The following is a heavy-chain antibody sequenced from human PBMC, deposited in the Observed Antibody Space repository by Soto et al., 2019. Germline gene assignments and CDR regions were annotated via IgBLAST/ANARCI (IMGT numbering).Heavy chain of an antibody. Sequence: PSETLSLTCTVSGGSISSSSYYWGWIRQPPGKGLEWIGSIYYSGSTYYNPSLKSRVTISVDTSKNQFPLKLSSVTAADTAVYYCATYSSSPSSAVDYWGQGTLVTVSS. V-gene: IGHV4-39*01. J-gene: IGHJ4*02. CDR2: IYYSGST. D-gene: IGHD6-6*01. CDR3: ATYSSSPSSAVDY. CDR1: GGSISSSSYY.